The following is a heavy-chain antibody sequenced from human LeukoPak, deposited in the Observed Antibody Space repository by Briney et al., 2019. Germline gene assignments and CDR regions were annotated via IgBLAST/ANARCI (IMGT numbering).Heavy chain of an antibody. CDR1: GGTFSSYA. CDR2: IIPILGIA. D-gene: IGHD3-22*01. J-gene: IGHJ4*02. CDR3: ATSEYYYDSSGYYFDY. Sequence: SVKVSCKASGGTFSSYAISWVRQAPGQGLEWMGRIIPILGIANYAQKFQGRVTITADKSTSTAYMELSSLRSEDTAVYYCATSEYYYDSSGYYFDYWGQGTLVTVSS. V-gene: IGHV1-69*04.